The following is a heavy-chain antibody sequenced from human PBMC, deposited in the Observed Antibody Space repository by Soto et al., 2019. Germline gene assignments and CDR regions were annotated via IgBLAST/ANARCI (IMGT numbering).Heavy chain of an antibody. J-gene: IGHJ5*02. V-gene: IGHV4-59*08. D-gene: IGHD6-19*01. Sequence: SETLSLTCTVSGGSIISYYWSWILQPPGKGLEWIGYIYYSGSTNYNPSLKSRVTISVDTSKNQFSLKLSSVTAADTAVYYCARRSNIAVAGTIWFDPWGQGTLVTVAS. CDR3: ARRSNIAVAGTIWFDP. CDR2: IYYSGST. CDR1: GGSIISYY.